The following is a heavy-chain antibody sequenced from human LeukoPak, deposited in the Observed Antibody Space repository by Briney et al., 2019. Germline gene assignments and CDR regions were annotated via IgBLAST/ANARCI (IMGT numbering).Heavy chain of an antibody. J-gene: IGHJ6*03. Sequence: ASVKVSCKASGYTFTSYNINWVRQAPGQGLEWMAWMHPNNGDTGYTQKFQDRVTVTSNTSISTAYMELRSLTSEDTAVYYCARELILLEPAARRYNYYMDVWGIGTTVSVSS. V-gene: IGHV1-8*03. CDR2: MHPNNGDT. CDR1: GYTFTSYN. CDR3: ARELILLEPAARRYNYYMDV. D-gene: IGHD2-2*01.